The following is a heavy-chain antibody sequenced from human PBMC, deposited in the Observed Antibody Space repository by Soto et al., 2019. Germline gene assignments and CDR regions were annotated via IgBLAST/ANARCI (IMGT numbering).Heavy chain of an antibody. D-gene: IGHD6-19*01. CDR3: ACGWHLTQFFYMDV. V-gene: IGHV3-74*01. CDR1: GFTFSNYW. Sequence: GGSLRLSCAASGFTFSNYWMHWVRQVPGKGLVWISRIDTDGSNTNYAESVKGRFTVSRDNAKNVLYLQMNSLRAEDAAVYRCACGWHLTQFFYMDVWGKGTTVTVSS. CDR2: IDTDGSNT. J-gene: IGHJ6*03.